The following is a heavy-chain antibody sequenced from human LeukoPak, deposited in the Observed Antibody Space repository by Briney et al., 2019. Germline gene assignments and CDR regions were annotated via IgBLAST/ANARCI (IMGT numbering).Heavy chain of an antibody. CDR2: ISSSSSTI. D-gene: IGHD3-3*01. Sequence: GGSLRLSCAASGFTFSSYSMNWVRQAPGKGLEWVSYISSSSSTIHYADSVKGRFTISRDNAKNSLYLQMNSLRAEDTAVYYCARAAPTIFGVVIPHNWFDPWGQGTLVTVSS. V-gene: IGHV3-48*01. CDR1: GFTFSSYS. CDR3: ARAAPTIFGVVIPHNWFDP. J-gene: IGHJ5*02.